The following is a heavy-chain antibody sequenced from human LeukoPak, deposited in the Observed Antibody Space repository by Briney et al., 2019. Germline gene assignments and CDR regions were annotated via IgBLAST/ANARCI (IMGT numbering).Heavy chain of an antibody. CDR1: GYTFTGYY. V-gene: IGHV1-2*02. CDR3: ARGAREYSNYVFWWFDP. Sequence: ASVKVSCKASGYTFTGYYMHWERQAPGQGLEWMGWINPNSGGTNYAQKFQGRVTMTRDTSISTAYMELSRLRSDDTAVYYCARGAREYSNYVFWWFDPWGQGTLVTVSS. CDR2: INPNSGGT. J-gene: IGHJ5*02. D-gene: IGHD4-11*01.